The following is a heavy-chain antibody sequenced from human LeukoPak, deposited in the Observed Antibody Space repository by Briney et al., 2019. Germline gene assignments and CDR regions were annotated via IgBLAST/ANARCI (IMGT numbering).Heavy chain of an antibody. J-gene: IGHJ1*01. CDR1: GFTFSSYE. CDR3: ARVAYDSSGYYSIFQH. Sequence: GGSLRLSCAASGFTFSSYEMNWVRQAPGKGLEWVSYISSSGSTIYYADSVKGRFTISRDNAKNSLCLQMSSLRAEDTAIYYCARVAYDSSGYYSIFQHWGQGTLVTVSS. D-gene: IGHD3-22*01. CDR2: ISSSGSTI. V-gene: IGHV3-48*03.